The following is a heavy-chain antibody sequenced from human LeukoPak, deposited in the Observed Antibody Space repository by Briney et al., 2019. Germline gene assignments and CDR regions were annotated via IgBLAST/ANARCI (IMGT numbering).Heavy chain of an antibody. D-gene: IGHD3-22*01. CDR2: TYYSGST. Sequence: SETLSLTCTVSGGSISSYYWSWIRQPPGKGLEWIGYTYYSGSTYYNPSLKSRVTISVDTSKNQFSLKLSSVTAADTAVYYCARARRYYYDSSGYYFDYWGQGTLVTVSS. V-gene: IGHV4-59*12. CDR1: GGSISSYY. CDR3: ARARRYYYDSSGYYFDY. J-gene: IGHJ4*02.